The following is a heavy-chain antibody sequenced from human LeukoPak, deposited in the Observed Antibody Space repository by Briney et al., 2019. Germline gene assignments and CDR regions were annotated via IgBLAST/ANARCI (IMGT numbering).Heavy chain of an antibody. CDR2: IWYDGSNK. D-gene: IGHD3-22*01. J-gene: IGHJ1*01. V-gene: IGHV3-33*01. CDR3: ARDNDYYDHRY. CDR1: GFTFSSYG. Sequence: GGSLRLLCAASGFTFSSYGMHWVRQAPGKGLEGVAVIWYDGSNKYYADSVKGRFTNSRDNSKTTLFLQMNSLSAEDTAVYYCARDNDYYDHRYWGQGILVTVSS.